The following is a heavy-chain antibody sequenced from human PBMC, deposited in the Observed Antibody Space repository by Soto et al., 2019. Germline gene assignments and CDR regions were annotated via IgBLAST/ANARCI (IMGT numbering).Heavy chain of an antibody. J-gene: IGHJ3*02. CDR3: ARDYSYDSSGYYLISAFDI. D-gene: IGHD3-22*01. CDR1: GFTFSSYS. V-gene: IGHV3-21*01. CDR2: ISSSSSYI. Sequence: GGSLRLSCAASGFTFSSYSMNWVRQAPGKGLEWVSSISSSSSYIYYADSVKGRFTISRDNAKNSLYLQMNSLRAEDTAVYYCARDYSYDSSGYYLISAFDIWGQGTMVTVSS.